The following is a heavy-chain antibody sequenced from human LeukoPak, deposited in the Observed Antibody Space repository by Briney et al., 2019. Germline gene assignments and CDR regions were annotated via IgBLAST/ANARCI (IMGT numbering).Heavy chain of an antibody. CDR2: IYYSGST. V-gene: IGHV4-39*01. CDR3: ARHIYSSGWHYYFDY. J-gene: IGHJ4*02. CDR1: GGSISSSSYY. D-gene: IGHD6-19*01. Sequence: KPSETLSLTCTVSGGSISSSSYYWGWIRQPPGKGLEWIGSIYYSGSTYYNPSLKSRVTISVDTSKNQFSLKLSSVTAADTAVYYCARHIYSSGWHYYFDYWGQGTLVTVSS.